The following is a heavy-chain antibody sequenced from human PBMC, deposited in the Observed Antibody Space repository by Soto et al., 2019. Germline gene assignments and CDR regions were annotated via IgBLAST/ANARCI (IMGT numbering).Heavy chain of an antibody. CDR1: GFTFSSYS. Sequence: GGSLRLSCAASGFTFSSYSMNWVRQAPGKGLEWVSYISPSSGNIHYADSVKGRFTISRDNAKNSLYLQMDSLRGEDAAVYYCARAAYNSGPGYWGQGT. J-gene: IGHJ4*02. CDR3: ARAAYNSGPGY. CDR2: ISPSSGNI. V-gene: IGHV3-48*01. D-gene: IGHD5-12*01.